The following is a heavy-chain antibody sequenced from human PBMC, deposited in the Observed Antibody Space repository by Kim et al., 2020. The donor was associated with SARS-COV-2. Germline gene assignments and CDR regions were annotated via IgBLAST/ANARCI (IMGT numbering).Heavy chain of an antibody. Sequence: GGSLRLSCAASGFTFSSHVIHWVRQAPGKGLEWVGMISYDGSDQIYADPVKGRFTISRDNPRNMLSLQMTSLRGEDTAVYYCARDYWGIQQGVAGMDVWGQGTTVTVSS. V-gene: IGHV3-30*04. J-gene: IGHJ6*02. CDR1: GFTFSSHV. D-gene: IGHD5-18*01. CDR2: ISYDGSDQ. CDR3: ARDYWGIQQGVAGMDV.